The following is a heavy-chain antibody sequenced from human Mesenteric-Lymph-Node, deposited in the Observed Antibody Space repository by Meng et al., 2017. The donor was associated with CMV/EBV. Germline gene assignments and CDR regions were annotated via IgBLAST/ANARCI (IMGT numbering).Heavy chain of an antibody. Sequence: GESLKISCAASGFSFSSYDMHWVRQAPGKGLEWVAFIRYDGSDKYFADSVTGRFTISRDNAKNTLYLQMNSLRAEDTAVYYCARNYYYGSGSYEWFDPWGQGTLVTVSS. D-gene: IGHD3-10*01. V-gene: IGHV3-30*02. CDR3: ARNYYYGSGSYEWFDP. J-gene: IGHJ5*02. CDR2: IRYDGSDK. CDR1: GFSFSSYD.